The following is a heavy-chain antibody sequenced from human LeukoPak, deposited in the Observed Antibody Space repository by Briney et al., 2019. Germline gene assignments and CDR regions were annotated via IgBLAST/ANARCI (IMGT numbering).Heavy chain of an antibody. Sequence: ASVKVSCKGSGFAITNYAITWVRQAPGQGLEWMGWINTYNGNTYYAQNLQGRVTLTTDTSTSTAYMELRSLTSDDTAVYYCARAYYGSGTYLRMDVWGQGTTVTVSS. V-gene: IGHV1-18*01. CDR3: ARAYYGSGTYLRMDV. J-gene: IGHJ6*02. CDR2: INTYNGNT. D-gene: IGHD3-10*01. CDR1: GFAITNYA.